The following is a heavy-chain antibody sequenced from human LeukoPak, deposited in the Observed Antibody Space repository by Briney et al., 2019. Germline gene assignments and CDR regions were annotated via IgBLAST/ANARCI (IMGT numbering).Heavy chain of an antibody. CDR3: SLARSEYHYGMDA. Sequence: SQTLSLTCALSGDIVSSISVAWNWIRQSPSRGLEWLGRTYYRSKWYYEYAVSVKSRINISPDTSKNQFSLQLTSVTPEDTAVYYCSLARSEYHYGMDAWGKGTTVTVSS. V-gene: IGHV6-1*01. CDR2: TYYRSKWYY. J-gene: IGHJ6*04. CDR1: GDIVSSISVA.